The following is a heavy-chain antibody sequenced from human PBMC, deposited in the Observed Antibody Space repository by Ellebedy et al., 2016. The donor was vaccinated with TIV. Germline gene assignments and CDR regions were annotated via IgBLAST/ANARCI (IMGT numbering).Heavy chain of an antibody. Sequence: GGSLRLSXAASEFTFSSYAMNWVRQAPGKGLEWVSAISGSGVSTYYSDSVKGRFSVSRDNSKNTLYLQMNSLRAEDTAVYFCARLRYSSGWYFFDYWGQGTLVSVSS. CDR2: ISGSGVST. V-gene: IGHV3-23*01. J-gene: IGHJ4*02. D-gene: IGHD6-19*01. CDR3: ARLRYSSGWYFFDY. CDR1: EFTFSSYA.